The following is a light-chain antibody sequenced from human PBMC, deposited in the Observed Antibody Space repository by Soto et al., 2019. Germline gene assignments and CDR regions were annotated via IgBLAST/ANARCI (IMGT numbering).Light chain of an antibody. CDR1: GSNIGSNT. Sequence: QAVVTQPPSASGTPGQRVTISCSGSGSNIGSNTVNWYQQLPGTAPKLLIYSNNQRPSGVPDRFSGSKSGTSASLAISGLQSEDEADYYCAAWDDSLNGWVFGGGTQLTVL. CDR2: SNN. V-gene: IGLV1-44*01. J-gene: IGLJ3*02. CDR3: AAWDDSLNGWV.